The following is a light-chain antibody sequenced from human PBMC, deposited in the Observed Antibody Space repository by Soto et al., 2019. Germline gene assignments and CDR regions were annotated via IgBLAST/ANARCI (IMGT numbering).Light chain of an antibody. J-gene: IGKJ5*01. V-gene: IGKV3-20*01. CDR2: GAS. Sequence: SPGTLSLSQGERATLSCRASQTVSSNYLAWCQQRPGQAPRLLIYGASTRAAGIPDRFSGSGSGTDFTLTITRLEPEDSAVYFCQQYTGPPTTFGQGTRLEI. CDR3: QQYTGPPTT. CDR1: QTVSSNY.